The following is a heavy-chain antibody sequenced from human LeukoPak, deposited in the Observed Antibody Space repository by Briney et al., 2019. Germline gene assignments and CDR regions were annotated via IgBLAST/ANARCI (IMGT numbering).Heavy chain of an antibody. D-gene: IGHD2-2*01. Sequence: GRSLRLSCTASGFTFDDYAMHWVRQAPGKGLEWVSGINWNSGSIGYADSVKGRFTISRDNAKNSLYLQMNSLRAEDTAVYYCARDEEEGYCSSTSCYPQYFQHWGQGTLVTVSS. CDR1: GFTFDDYA. V-gene: IGHV3-9*01. CDR3: ARDEEEGYCSSTSCYPQYFQH. J-gene: IGHJ1*01. CDR2: INWNSGSI.